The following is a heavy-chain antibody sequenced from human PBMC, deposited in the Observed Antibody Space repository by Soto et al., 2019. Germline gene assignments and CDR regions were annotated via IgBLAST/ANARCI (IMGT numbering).Heavy chain of an antibody. J-gene: IGHJ4*02. D-gene: IGHD3-22*01. V-gene: IGHV3-48*02. CDR3: ASRYYYDSSGYYYPYYY. CDR1: GFTFSNYN. Sequence: VQLVETGGGVVQPGRSLRLSCAASGFTFSNYNMNWVRQAPGKGLEWVSSISSSSSTIYYADSVKGRFTISRDNAKNSLYLQMNSLRDEDTAVYYCASRYYYDSSGYYYPYYYWGQGTLVTVSS. CDR2: ISSSSSTI.